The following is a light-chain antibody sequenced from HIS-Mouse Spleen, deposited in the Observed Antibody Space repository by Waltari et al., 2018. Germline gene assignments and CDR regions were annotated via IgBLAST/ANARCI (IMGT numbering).Light chain of an antibody. Sequence: QSALTQPPSASESPGQSVTISCTGTSSDVGGYNYVPWYQQPPGKAPKLMIYEVSKRPSGVPDRFSGSKSGNTASLTVPGLQAEDEADYYCSSYAGSNNLVFGGGTKLTVL. CDR1: SSDVGGYNY. CDR3: SSYAGSNNLV. CDR2: EVS. V-gene: IGLV2-8*01. J-gene: IGLJ2*01.